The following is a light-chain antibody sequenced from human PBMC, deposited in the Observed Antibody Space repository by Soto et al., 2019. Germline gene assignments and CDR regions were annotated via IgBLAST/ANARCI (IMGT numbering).Light chain of an antibody. CDR2: KAS. CDR3: PHYNSLYT. Sequence: DIQMTQSPSTLSASVGDRVTITCRASQSISSWLAGYQQKPGKAPKLLIYKASSLERGGPSRFSGRGSGTEFTLTISSLQPGDFATYHSPHYNSLYTFRQGPKLEIK. J-gene: IGKJ2*01. CDR1: QSISSW. V-gene: IGKV1-5*03.